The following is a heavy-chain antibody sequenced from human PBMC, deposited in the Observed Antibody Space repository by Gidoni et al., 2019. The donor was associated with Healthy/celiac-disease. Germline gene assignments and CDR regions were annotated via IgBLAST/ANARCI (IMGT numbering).Heavy chain of an antibody. CDR3: ARGGAGGYYDSSGYPGR. V-gene: IGHV4-59*01. J-gene: IGHJ4*02. D-gene: IGHD3-22*01. CDR2: IYYSGST. Sequence: SWIRQPPGKGLEWIGYIYYSGSTNYNPSLKSRVTISVDTSKNQFSLKLSSVTAADTVVYYCARGGAGGYYDSSGYPGRWGQGTLVTVSS.